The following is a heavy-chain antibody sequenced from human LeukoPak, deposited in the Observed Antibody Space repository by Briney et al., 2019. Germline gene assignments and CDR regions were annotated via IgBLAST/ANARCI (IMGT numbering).Heavy chain of an antibody. CDR3: ARAPPRYSSGWYVPGYYYYGMDV. CDR1: GGSFSGYY. D-gene: IGHD6-19*01. Sequence: SETLSLTCAVYGGSFSGYYWSWIRQPPGKGLEWIGEINHSGSTNYNPSLKSRVTISVDTSKNQLSLKLSSVTAAETAVYYCARAPPRYSSGWYVPGYYYYGMDVWGQGTTVTVSS. CDR2: INHSGST. V-gene: IGHV4-34*01. J-gene: IGHJ6*02.